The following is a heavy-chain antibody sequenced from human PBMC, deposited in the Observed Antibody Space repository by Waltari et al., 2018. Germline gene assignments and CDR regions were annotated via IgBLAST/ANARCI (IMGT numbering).Heavy chain of an antibody. D-gene: IGHD6-13*01. V-gene: IGHV1-18*01. CDR2: ISAYNGNT. CDR1: GFTFTSYG. Sequence: QVQLVQSGAEVKKPGASVKVSCKTSGFTFTSYGIRWVRQAPGQGLEWMGWISAYNGNTNSAQKLQGRVTMTTDTSTSTAYMELRSLRSDDTAVYYCARDKSVYSYQPIDYWGQGTLVTVSS. J-gene: IGHJ4*02. CDR3: ARDKSVYSYQPIDY.